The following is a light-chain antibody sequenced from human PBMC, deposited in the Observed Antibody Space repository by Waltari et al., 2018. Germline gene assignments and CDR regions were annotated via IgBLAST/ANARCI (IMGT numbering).Light chain of an antibody. J-gene: IGKJ3*01. CDR3: QRYDNLPVFA. Sequence: DIQLTQSPSSLSASVGDRVTITCQASQPITNYLNWYQQKTGKAPELLIYDASKLQTGVPSRVSGRQSGTELTFANVSLQPEDVATYYCQRYDNLPVFAFGPGTKVNVK. CDR1: QPITNY. V-gene: IGKV1-33*01. CDR2: DAS.